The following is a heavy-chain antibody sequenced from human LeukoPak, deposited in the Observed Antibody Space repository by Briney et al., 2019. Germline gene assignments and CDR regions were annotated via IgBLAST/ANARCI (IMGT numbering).Heavy chain of an antibody. CDR1: GFTFSSYW. Sequence: GGSLRFSCAASGFTFSSYWMSWVRQAPGEGLEWVANIKQDGSEKYYVDSVKGRFTISRDNAKNSLYLQMNSLRAEDTAVYYCASRRFLEWLFDYWGQGTLVTVSS. CDR3: ASRRFLEWLFDY. V-gene: IGHV3-7*01. CDR2: IKQDGSEK. D-gene: IGHD3-3*01. J-gene: IGHJ4*02.